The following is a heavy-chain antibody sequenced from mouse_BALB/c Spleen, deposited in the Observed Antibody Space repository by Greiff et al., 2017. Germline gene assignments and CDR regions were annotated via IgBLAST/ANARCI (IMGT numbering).Heavy chain of an antibody. Sequence: EVMLVESGGGLVKPGGSLKLSCAASGFTFSSYAMSWVRQSPEKRLEWVAEISSGGSYTYYPDTVTGRFTISRDNAKNTLYLEMSSLRSEDTAMYYCAREDIERRGGHYAMDYWGQGTSVTVSS. CDR3: AREDIERRGGHYAMDY. J-gene: IGHJ4*01. D-gene: IGHD2-12*01. CDR1: GFTFSSYA. V-gene: IGHV5-9-4*01. CDR2: ISSGGSYT.